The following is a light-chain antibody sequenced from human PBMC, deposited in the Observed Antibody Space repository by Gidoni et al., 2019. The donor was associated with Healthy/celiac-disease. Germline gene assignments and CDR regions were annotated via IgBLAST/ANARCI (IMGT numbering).Light chain of an antibody. J-gene: IGKJ1*01. V-gene: IGKV1-5*03. CDR3: QQYNSYSQGT. CDR1: QSISSW. Sequence: SPSTLSASVGDRVTITCRASQSISSWLAWYQQKPGKAPKLLIYKASSLESGVPSRLSGSGSGTEFTLTISSLQPDDFATYYCQQYNSYSQGTFGQGTKVEIK. CDR2: KAS.